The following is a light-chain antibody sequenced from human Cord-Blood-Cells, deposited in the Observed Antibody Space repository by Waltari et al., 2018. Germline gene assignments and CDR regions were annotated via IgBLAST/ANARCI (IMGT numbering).Light chain of an antibody. V-gene: IGLV2-14*01. Sequence: QSALTQPASVSGSPGQSITISCTGTSSDVGGYNYVSWYKQHPGKAPNPMIYDVSNRPSGVSNRCSGSKSGNTASLPISGLQADDEADYYCSSYTSSSTLVVFGGGTKLTVL. CDR2: DVS. CDR3: SSYTSSSTLVV. J-gene: IGLJ2*01. CDR1: SSDVGGYNY.